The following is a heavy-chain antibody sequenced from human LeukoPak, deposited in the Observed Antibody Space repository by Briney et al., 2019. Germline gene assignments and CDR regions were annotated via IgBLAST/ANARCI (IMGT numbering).Heavy chain of an antibody. J-gene: IGHJ4*02. D-gene: IGHD6-13*01. Sequence: ASVKVSCKASGYTFTSYDINWVRQATGQGLEWMGWMNPNSGNTGYAQKFQGRVTMTRNTSISTAYMELSSLRSEDAAVYYCARDRSSSWYWIDYWGQGTLVTVSS. CDR1: GYTFTSYD. CDR2: MNPNSGNT. CDR3: ARDRSSSWYWIDY. V-gene: IGHV1-8*01.